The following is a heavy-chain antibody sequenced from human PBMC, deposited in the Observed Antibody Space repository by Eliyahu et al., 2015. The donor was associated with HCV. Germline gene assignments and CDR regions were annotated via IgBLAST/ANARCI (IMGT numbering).Heavy chain of an antibody. D-gene: IGHD3-9*01. Sequence: QVQLVQSGAEVKKPGASVKVSCKASGYTFTSYYMHWVRQAPGQGLEWMGIINPSGGSTSYAQKFQGRVTMTRDTSTSTVYMELSSLRSEDTAVYYCARSYYDILTGYPYFDYWGQGTLVTVSS. CDR3: ARSYYDILTGYPYFDY. CDR2: INPSGGST. J-gene: IGHJ4*02. CDR1: GYTFTSYY. V-gene: IGHV1-46*01.